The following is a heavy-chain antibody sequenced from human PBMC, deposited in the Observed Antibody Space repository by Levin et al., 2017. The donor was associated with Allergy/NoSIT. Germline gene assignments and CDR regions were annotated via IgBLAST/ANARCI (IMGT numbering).Heavy chain of an antibody. CDR2: IYYSGSI. Sequence: SETLSLTCTVSGGSISSYYWAWIRQPPGKGLEWIGHIYYSGSISYNPSLKSRVSMSVDTSKSQISLKLSSVTAADTAVYFCARGLAESSRYTPGFWGQGALVTVSS. D-gene: IGHD3-16*02. J-gene: IGHJ4*02. CDR3: ARGLAESSRYTPGF. V-gene: IGHV4-59*01. CDR1: GGSISSYY.